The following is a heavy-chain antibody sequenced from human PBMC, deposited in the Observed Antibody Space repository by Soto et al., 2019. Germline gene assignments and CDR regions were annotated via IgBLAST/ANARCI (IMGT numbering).Heavy chain of an antibody. CDR1: GYSFTTYW. V-gene: IGHV5-10-1*01. D-gene: IGHD6-19*01. J-gene: IGHJ4*02. CDR3: ARLISTYIPLAGPGEFDY. Sequence: GESLKISCQGSGYSFTTYWINWVRQIPGKGLEWMGRIDPSDSYTNYSPSFQGHVTMSVDKSINTAYLQWGSLKASDTAIYYCARLISTYIPLAGPGEFDYWGQGTLVTAPQ. CDR2: IDPSDSYT.